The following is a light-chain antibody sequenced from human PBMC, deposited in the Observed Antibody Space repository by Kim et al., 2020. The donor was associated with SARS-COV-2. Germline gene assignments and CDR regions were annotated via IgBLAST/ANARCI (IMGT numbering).Light chain of an antibody. CDR3: QAWDSSTAV. V-gene: IGLV3-1*01. J-gene: IGLJ2*01. Sequence: SYELTQPPPVSVSPGQTASITCSGDKLGDKYACWYQQKPDQPPVLVIYQDSKRPSGIPERFSGSNSGNTATLTISGTQAMDEADYYCQAWDSSTAVFGGGTQLTVL. CDR2: QDS. CDR1: KLGDKY.